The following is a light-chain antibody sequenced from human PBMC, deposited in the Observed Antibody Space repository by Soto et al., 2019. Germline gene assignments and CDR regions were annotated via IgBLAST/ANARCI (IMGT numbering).Light chain of an antibody. CDR2: DVS. V-gene: IGLV2-14*01. CDR3: SSYTSSKSWI. J-gene: IGLJ3*02. Sequence: QSALTQPASVSGSPGQSITISCTGTSSDVGTYNYVSWYQQHPGEAPKLIIYDVSNRPSGVSIRFSGSKSGNTASLTISGLQGEDEAYYYCSSYTSSKSWIFGGGTKVTVL. CDR1: SSDVGTYNY.